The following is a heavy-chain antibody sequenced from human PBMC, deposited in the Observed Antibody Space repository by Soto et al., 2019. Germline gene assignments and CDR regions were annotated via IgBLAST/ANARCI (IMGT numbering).Heavy chain of an antibody. CDR1: GGSISSYY. J-gene: IGHJ6*03. V-gene: IGHV4-59*01. D-gene: IGHD2-15*01. Sequence: SETLSLTCTVSGGSISSYYWSWIRQPPGKGLEWIGYIYYSGSTNYNPSLKSRVTISVDTSKNQFSLKLSSVTAADTAVYYCARIAGDHCSGGSCYLLPLGYYYYYMDVWGKGTTVTVSS. CDR2: IYYSGST. CDR3: ARIAGDHCSGGSCYLLPLGYYYYYMDV.